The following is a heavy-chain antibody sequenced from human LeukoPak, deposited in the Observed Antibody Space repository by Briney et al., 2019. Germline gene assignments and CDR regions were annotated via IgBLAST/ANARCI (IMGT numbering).Heavy chain of an antibody. D-gene: IGHD1-26*01. CDR3: ARAYSGNSFYFDN. CDR2: IYYSGST. CDR1: GGSISSYY. V-gene: IGHV4-59*01. J-gene: IGHJ4*02. Sequence: SETLSLTCTVSGGSISSYYWSWIRQPPGKGLEWIGYIYYSGSTNYNPSLKSRVTISVDTSKNQFSLKLSSVTAADTAVYYCARAYSGNSFYFDNWGQGTLVTVSS.